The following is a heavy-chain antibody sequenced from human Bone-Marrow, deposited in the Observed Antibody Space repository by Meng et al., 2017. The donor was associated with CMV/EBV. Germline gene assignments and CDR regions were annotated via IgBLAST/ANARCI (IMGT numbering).Heavy chain of an antibody. Sequence: ASVKVFCKASGYTFTSYYMHWVRQAPGQGLEWMGIINPSGGSTIYAQKFQGRVTMTRDTSTSKVYMELSSLRSEDTAVYYCARGPITLTIFGVVNIGGWFDPWGQGTLVTVSS. D-gene: IGHD3-3*01. CDR1: GYTFTSYY. J-gene: IGHJ5*02. CDR3: ARGPITLTIFGVVNIGGWFDP. V-gene: IGHV1-46*01. CDR2: INPSGGST.